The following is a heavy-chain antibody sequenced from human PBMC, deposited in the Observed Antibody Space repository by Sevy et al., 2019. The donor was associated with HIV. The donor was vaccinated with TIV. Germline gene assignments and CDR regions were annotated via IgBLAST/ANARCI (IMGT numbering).Heavy chain of an antibody. D-gene: IGHD5-18*01. Sequence: GGSLRLSCAASGFTFSSYAMHWVRQAPGKGLEWVEVISYDGSNKYYADSVKGRFTISRDNSKNTLYLQMNSLRAEDTAVYYCARAPQLWPLCYFDYWGQGTLVTVSS. J-gene: IGHJ4*02. V-gene: IGHV3-30-3*01. CDR2: ISYDGSNK. CDR1: GFTFSSYA. CDR3: ARAPQLWPLCYFDY.